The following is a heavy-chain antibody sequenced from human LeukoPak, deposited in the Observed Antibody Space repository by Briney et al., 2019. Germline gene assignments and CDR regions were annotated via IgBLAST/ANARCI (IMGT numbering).Heavy chain of an antibody. D-gene: IGHD3-10*01. CDR3: ARVKQVRGRYYYYYYYMDV. CDR2: IYYSGST. CDR1: GGSISSSNYY. Sequence: SETLSLTCTVSGGSISSSNYYWGWIRQPPGKGLEWIGSIYYSGSTYYNPSLKSRVTISVDTSKNQFSLKLSSVTAADTAVYYCARVKQVRGRYYYYYYYMDVWGKGTTVTVSS. J-gene: IGHJ6*03. V-gene: IGHV4-39*01.